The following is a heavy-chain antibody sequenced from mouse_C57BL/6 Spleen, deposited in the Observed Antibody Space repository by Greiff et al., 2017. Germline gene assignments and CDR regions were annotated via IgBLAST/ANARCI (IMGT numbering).Heavy chain of an antibody. D-gene: IGHD1-1*01. CDR3: ARGDYYGDYYAMDY. CDR2: IYPGSGST. CDR1: GYTFTSYW. Sequence: VQLQQPGAELVKPGASVKMSCKASGYTFTSYWITWVKQRPGQGLEWIGDIYPGSGSTNYNEKFKSKATLTVDTSSSTAYMQRSSLTSEDSAVYYGARGDYYGDYYAMDYWGQGTSVTVSS. V-gene: IGHV1-55*01. J-gene: IGHJ4*01.